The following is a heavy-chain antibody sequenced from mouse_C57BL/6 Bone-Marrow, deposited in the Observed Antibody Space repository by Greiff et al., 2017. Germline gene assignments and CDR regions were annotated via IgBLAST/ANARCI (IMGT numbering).Heavy chain of an antibody. J-gene: IGHJ3*01. CDR1: GYSFTGYY. Sequence: DVKLQESGPELVKPGASVKISCKASGYSFTGYYMNWVKQSPEKSLEWIGEINPSTGGTTYNQKFKAKATLTVDKSSSTAYMQLKSLTSEDSAVYYCARRRKLRPFAYWGQGNLVTVSA. D-gene: IGHD3-2*02. CDR2: INPSTGGT. CDR3: ARRRKLRPFAY. V-gene: IGHV1-42*01.